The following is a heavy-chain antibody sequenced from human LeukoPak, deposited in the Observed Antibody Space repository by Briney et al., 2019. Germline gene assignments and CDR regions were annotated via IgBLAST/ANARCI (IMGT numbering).Heavy chain of an antibody. CDR1: GYTFTSYY. Sequence: ASVKVSCKASGYTFTSYYMYWVRQAPGQGLEWMGMINPYDGGTTYAQKFQGRVTVTRDTSTSTVYMDLSSLRSEDTAVYFCARDRPYYNILTGYVHDAFDIWGQGTTVTVSS. CDR2: INPYDGGT. CDR3: ARDRPYYNILTGYVHDAFDI. V-gene: IGHV1-46*01. D-gene: IGHD3-9*01. J-gene: IGHJ3*02.